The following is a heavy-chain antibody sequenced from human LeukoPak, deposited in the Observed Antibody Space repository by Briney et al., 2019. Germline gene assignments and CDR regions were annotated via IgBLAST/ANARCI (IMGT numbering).Heavy chain of an antibody. J-gene: IGHJ3*02. V-gene: IGHV1-18*01. D-gene: IGHD3-3*01. Sequence: ASVKVFCKASGYTFTSYGISWVRQAPGQGLEWMGWISAYNGNTNYAQKLQGRVTMTTDTSTSTAYMELRSLRSDDTAVYYCARGPLVVSGADAFDIWGQGTMVTVSS. CDR1: GYTFTSYG. CDR3: ARGPLVVSGADAFDI. CDR2: ISAYNGNT.